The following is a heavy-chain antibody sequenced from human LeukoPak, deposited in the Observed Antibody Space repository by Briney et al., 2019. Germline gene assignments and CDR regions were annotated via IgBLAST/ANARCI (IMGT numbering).Heavy chain of an antibody. CDR2: IYSGGST. V-gene: IGHV3-66*01. CDR3: ARDSVHGYYDSSGYSELFDY. CDR1: GFTVSSNY. J-gene: IGHJ4*02. D-gene: IGHD3-22*01. Sequence: GGSLRLSCAASGFTVSSNYMSWVRQAPGKGLEWVSVIYSGGSTYYADSVKGRFTISRDSAKNSLYLQINSLRAEDTAVYYCARDSVHGYYDSSGYSELFDYWGQGTLVTVSS.